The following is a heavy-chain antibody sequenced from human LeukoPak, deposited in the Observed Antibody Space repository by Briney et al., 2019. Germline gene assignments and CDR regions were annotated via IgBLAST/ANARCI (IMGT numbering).Heavy chain of an antibody. Sequence: GASVKVSCKASGYTFTSYGISCVRQAPGQGLEWMGWISAYNGNTNYAQKLQGRVTMTTDTSASTAFMELRSLRSDDTAVYYCARAATRTTDYYMDVWGKGTTVTVSS. CDR1: GYTFTSYG. V-gene: IGHV1-18*01. CDR2: ISAYNGNT. CDR3: ARAATRTTDYYMDV. D-gene: IGHD1-1*01. J-gene: IGHJ6*03.